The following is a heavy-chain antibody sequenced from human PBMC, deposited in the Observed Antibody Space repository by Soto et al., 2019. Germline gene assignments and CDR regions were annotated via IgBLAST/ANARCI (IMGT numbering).Heavy chain of an antibody. J-gene: IGHJ4*02. CDR3: ASTYSSGWYGGEVRDY. CDR2: ISSSSSYI. V-gene: IGHV3-21*01. D-gene: IGHD6-19*01. CDR1: GFTFSSHS. Sequence: EVQLVESGGGLVKPGGSLRLSCAASGFTFSSHSMNWVRQAPGKGLEWVSSISSSSSYIYYADSVKGRFTISRDNAKNSLYLQMNSLRAEDTAVYYCASTYSSGWYGGEVRDYWGQGTLVTVSS.